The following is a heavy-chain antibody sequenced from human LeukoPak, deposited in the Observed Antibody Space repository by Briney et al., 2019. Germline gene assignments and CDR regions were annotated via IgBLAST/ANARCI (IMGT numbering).Heavy chain of an antibody. CDR3: ASYPSGTCAFDI. D-gene: IGHD1-1*01. CDR1: GGSISSSNW. Sequence: SETLSLTCAVSGGSISSSNWWSWVRQPPGKGLEWIGEIYHSGSTNYNPSLKSRLTISVDKSKNQFSLKLSSVTAADTAVYYCASYPSGTCAFDIWGQGTMVTVSS. CDR2: IYHSGST. V-gene: IGHV4-4*02. J-gene: IGHJ3*02.